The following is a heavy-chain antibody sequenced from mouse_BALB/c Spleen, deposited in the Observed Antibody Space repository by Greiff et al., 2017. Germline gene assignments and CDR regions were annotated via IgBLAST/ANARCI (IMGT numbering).Heavy chain of an antibody. V-gene: IGHV2-2*02. CDR3: ARNGIHYYGPYYFDY. CDR1: GFSLTSYG. D-gene: IGHD1-2*01. J-gene: IGHJ2*01. CDR2: IWSGGST. Sequence: VQRVESGPGLVQPSQSLSITCTVSGFSLTSYGVHWVRQSPGKGLEWLGVIWSGGSTDYNAAFISRLSISKDNSKSQVFFKMNSLQANDTAIYYCARNGIHYYGPYYFDYWGQGTTLTVSS.